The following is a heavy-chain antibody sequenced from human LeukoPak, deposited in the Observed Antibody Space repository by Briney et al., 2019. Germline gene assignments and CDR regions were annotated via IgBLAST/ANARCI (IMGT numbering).Heavy chain of an antibody. CDR2: IYTSGST. V-gene: IGHV4-38-2*02. CDR1: GYSISSGYY. J-gene: IGHJ4*02. CDR3: ARDGGGSVLFDY. D-gene: IGHD3-10*01. Sequence: SETQSLTCTISGYSISSGYYWGWIRQPPGKGLEWIGRIYTSGSTNYNPSLKSRVTMSVDTSKNQFSLKLSSVTAADTAVYYCARDGGGSVLFDYWGQGTLVTVSS.